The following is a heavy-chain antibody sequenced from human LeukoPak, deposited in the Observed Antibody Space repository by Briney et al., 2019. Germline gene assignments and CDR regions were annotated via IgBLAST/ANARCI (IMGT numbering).Heavy chain of an antibody. D-gene: IGHD3-3*01. CDR1: GFTFSSYA. V-gene: IGHV3-23*01. Sequence: HPGGSLRLSCAASGFTFSSYAMSWVRQAPGKGLEWVSAISGSGGSTYYADSVKGRFTISRDNSKNTLYLQMNSLRAEDTAVYYCANPRWGSYDFWSGSGESDAFDIWGQGTMVTVPS. J-gene: IGHJ3*02. CDR3: ANPRWGSYDFWSGSGESDAFDI. CDR2: ISGSGGST.